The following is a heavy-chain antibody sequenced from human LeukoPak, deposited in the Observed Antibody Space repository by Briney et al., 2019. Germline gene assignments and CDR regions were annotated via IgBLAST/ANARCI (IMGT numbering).Heavy chain of an antibody. CDR2: ISGSGGNT. CDR1: GFTFSSYA. V-gene: IGHV3-23*01. D-gene: IGHD3-10*01. Sequence: GGTLRLSCAASGFTFSSYAMNWVRQAPGKGLEWVSAISGSGGNTYYADSVKGRFTISRDNSKNTLYLQMNSLKTEDTAVYYCTSMVRGVITRWGQGTLVTVSS. J-gene: IGHJ4*02. CDR3: TSMVRGVITR.